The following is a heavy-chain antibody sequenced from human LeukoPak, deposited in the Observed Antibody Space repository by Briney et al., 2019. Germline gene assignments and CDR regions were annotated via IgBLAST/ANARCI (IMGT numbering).Heavy chain of an antibody. Sequence: GGSLRLSCAASGFTFSSHGMHWVRQAPGKELEWVTFIRSDGSSNYYGDSVKGRFTLSRDNFKNTLSLQMNSLRAEDTAVYYCVRDRDWGFDYWGQGTLVTVSS. J-gene: IGHJ4*02. CDR1: GFTFSSHG. CDR2: IRSDGSSN. D-gene: IGHD3/OR15-3a*01. V-gene: IGHV3-30*02. CDR3: VRDRDWGFDY.